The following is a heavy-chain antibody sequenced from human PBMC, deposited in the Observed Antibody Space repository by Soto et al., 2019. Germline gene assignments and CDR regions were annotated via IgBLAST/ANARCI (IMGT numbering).Heavy chain of an antibody. J-gene: IGHJ4*02. CDR2: ISYSGST. CDR3: ARERHEYYFDS. CDR1: RGSISSYH. Sequence: SETLSLTCTVSRGSISSYHWSWVRQPPEKGLEWIGYISYSGSTNYNPSLKSRVTMSVDTSKNQFSLRLSSVTAADTAIYYCARERHEYYFDSWGQGTPVTVSS. V-gene: IGHV4-59*01.